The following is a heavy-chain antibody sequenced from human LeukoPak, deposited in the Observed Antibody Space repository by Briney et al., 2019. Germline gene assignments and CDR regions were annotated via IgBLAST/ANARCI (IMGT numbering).Heavy chain of an antibody. CDR2: IKQDGSKK. CDR1: GFPFSSYW. Sequence: QAGGSLRLSCVASGFPFSSYWMTWVRQAPGKGLEWVANIKQDGSKKSYVDSVKGRFTISRDNAKNSLYLQMNSLRAEDTAVYYCARAIRGYSYVLDYWGQGTLVTVSS. V-gene: IGHV3-7*03. D-gene: IGHD5-18*01. J-gene: IGHJ4*02. CDR3: ARAIRGYSYVLDY.